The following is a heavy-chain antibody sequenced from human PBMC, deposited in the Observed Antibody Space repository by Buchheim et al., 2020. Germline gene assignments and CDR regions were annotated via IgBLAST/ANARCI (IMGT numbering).Heavy chain of an antibody. V-gene: IGHV3-11*06. CDR1: GFTFSDYY. Sequence: QVQLVESGGGLVKPGGSLRLSCAASGFTFSDYYMSWIRQAPGKGLEWVSYISSSSSYTNYADSVKGRFTISRDNAKNSLYLQMNSLRAEDTAVYYCARELGYCSSTSCSARGYYYYGMGVWGQGTT. CDR3: ARELGYCSSTSCSARGYYYYGMGV. CDR2: ISSSSSYT. D-gene: IGHD2-2*01. J-gene: IGHJ6*02.